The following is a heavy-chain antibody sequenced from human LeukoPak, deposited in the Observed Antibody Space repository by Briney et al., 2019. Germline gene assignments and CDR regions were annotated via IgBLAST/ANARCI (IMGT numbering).Heavy chain of an antibody. Sequence: SETLSLTCTVSGGSISSYYWSWIRQPAGKGLEWIGRIYTSGSTNYNPSLKSRVTMSVDTSKNQFSLNLSSVTAADTAVYYCAVTGMATILSFFGYWGRGTLVTVSS. CDR2: IYTSGST. CDR3: AVTGMATILSFFGY. J-gene: IGHJ4*02. CDR1: GGSISSYY. V-gene: IGHV4-4*07. D-gene: IGHD5-12*01.